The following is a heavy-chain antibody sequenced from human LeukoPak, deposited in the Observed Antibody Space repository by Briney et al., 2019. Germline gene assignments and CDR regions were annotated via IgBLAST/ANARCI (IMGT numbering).Heavy chain of an antibody. Sequence: GGSLRLSCVASGFTFSSYSMNWVRHAPGKGLEWVSSISSNTNYIYYADAVKGRFTISRDNAKNSLYLQMNSLRAEDTAVYYCARVPSDYWGQGTLVTVSS. V-gene: IGHV3-21*01. CDR1: GFTFSSYS. D-gene: IGHD4/OR15-4a*01. J-gene: IGHJ4*02. CDR2: ISSNTNYI. CDR3: ARVPSDY.